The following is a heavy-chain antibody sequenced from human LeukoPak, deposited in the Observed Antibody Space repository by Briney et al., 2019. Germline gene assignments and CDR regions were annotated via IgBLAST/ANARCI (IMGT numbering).Heavy chain of an antibody. D-gene: IGHD3-22*01. CDR1: GFTFSSYW. CDR3: VRVFCDDDDSSGYVDY. CDR2: INSDGSST. J-gene: IGHJ4*02. V-gene: IGHV3-74*01. Sequence: GGSLRLSCAASGFTFSSYWMHWVRQAPGKGLVWVSRINSDGSSTSYADSVKGRFTISRDNAKNTLYLQMNSLRAEDTAVYYCVRVFCDDDDSSGYVDYWGQGTLVTVSS.